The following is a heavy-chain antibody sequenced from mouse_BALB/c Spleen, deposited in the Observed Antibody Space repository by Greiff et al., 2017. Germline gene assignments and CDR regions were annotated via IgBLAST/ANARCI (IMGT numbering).Heavy chain of an antibody. CDR2: IDPANGNT. CDR3: ARGYPFAY. Sequence: DVQLVESGAELVKPGASVKLSCTASGFNIKDTYMHWVKQRPEQGLEWIGRIDPANGNTKYDPKFQGKATITADTSSNTAYLQLSSLTSEDTAVYYCARGYPFAYWGQGTLVTVSA. D-gene: IGHD2-2*01. CDR1: GFNIKDTY. V-gene: IGHV14-3*02. J-gene: IGHJ3*01.